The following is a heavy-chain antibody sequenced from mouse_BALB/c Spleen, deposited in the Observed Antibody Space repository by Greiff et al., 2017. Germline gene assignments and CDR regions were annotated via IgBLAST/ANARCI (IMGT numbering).Heavy chain of an antibody. CDR1: GFTFSNYW. D-gene: IGHD2-4*01. CDR3: TRIYYDYFDY. CDR2: IRLKSNNYAT. Sequence: EVKVEESGGGLVQPGGSMKLSCVASGFTFSNYWMNWVRQSPEKGLEWVAEIRLKSNNYATHYAESVKGRFTISRDDSKSSVYLQMNNLRAEDTGIYYCTRIYYDYFDYWGQGTTLTVSS. J-gene: IGHJ2*01. V-gene: IGHV6-6*02.